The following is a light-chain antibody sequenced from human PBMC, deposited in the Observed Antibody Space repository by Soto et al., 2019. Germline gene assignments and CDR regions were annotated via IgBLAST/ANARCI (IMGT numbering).Light chain of an antibody. CDR3: QQYSSYPT. V-gene: IGKV1-5*03. CDR2: KAS. Sequence: DIQMTQSPSTLSASVGDRVTMTCRASQSISSWLAWYQQKPGKAPKLLIYKASSLESGVPSRFSGSGSGTDFTLTISSLQSDDFATYYCQQYSSYPTFGQGTKVDI. CDR1: QSISSW. J-gene: IGKJ1*01.